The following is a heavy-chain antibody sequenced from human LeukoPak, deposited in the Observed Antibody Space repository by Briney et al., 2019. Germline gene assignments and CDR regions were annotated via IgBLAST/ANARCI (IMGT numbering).Heavy chain of an antibody. CDR1: GGSISSGSYY. V-gene: IGHV4-61*02. J-gene: IGHJ4*02. CDR3: AREDILTGSAAY. Sequence: SQTLSLTCTVSGGSISSGSYYWSWIRQPAGKGLEWIGRIYTSGSTNYNPSLKSRVTISVDTSKNQFSLKLSSVTAADTAVYYRAREDILTGSAAYWGQGTLVTVSS. D-gene: IGHD3-9*01. CDR2: IYTSGST.